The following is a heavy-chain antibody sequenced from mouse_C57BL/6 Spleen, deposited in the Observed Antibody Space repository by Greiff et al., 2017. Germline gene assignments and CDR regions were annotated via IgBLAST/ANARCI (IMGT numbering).Heavy chain of an antibody. Sequence: QVQLQQSGAELVRPGTSVKVSRKASGYAFTNYLIEWVKQRPGQGLEWIGVINPGSGGTNYNEKFKGKATLTADKSSSTAYMQLSSLTSEDSAVYFCARYTPNGYFDVWGTGTTVTVSS. CDR3: ARYTPNGYFDV. D-gene: IGHD5-1-1*01. J-gene: IGHJ1*03. CDR2: INPGSGGT. V-gene: IGHV1-54*01. CDR1: GYAFTNYL.